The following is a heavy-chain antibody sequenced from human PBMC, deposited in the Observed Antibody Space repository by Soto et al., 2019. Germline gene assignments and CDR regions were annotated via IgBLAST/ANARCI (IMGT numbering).Heavy chain of an antibody. CDR3: AGWLRFKWFDP. J-gene: IGHJ5*02. CDR2: ISGSGGST. CDR1: GFTFSSYA. D-gene: IGHD5-12*01. V-gene: IGHV3-23*01. Sequence: GGSLSLSCAASGFTFSSYAMSWVRQAPGKWLECVSAISGSGGSTYYADSLKCRFTISRDNSKNTLYLQMNSLIAEDTAVDYCAGWLRFKWFDPWGQGTLVTVSS.